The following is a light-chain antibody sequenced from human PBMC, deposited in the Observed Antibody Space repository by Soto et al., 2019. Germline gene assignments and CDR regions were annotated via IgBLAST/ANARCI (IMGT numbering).Light chain of an antibody. J-gene: IGKJ1*01. CDR1: QSISSY. Sequence: DIQMTQSPSSLSASVVDRVTITCRASQSISSYLNWYQQKPGKAPKLLIYAASSLQSGVPPRFSGSVSGTDFTLTINSLQPEDVASYYCQTYDGAPTFGQGTKVDIK. V-gene: IGKV1-39*01. CDR2: AAS. CDR3: QTYDGAPT.